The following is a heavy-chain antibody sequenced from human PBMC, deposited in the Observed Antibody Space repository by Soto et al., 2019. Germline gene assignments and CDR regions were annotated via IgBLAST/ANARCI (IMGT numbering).Heavy chain of an antibody. CDR2: INYSGST. Sequence: QLQLQGSGPGLVKPSETLSLTCDVYGGSITTSTYYWGWIRLPPGKGLECIGVINYSGSTHYSPSRNERVTMSADTSKKPFSLKLTSVTAADTAVYSCAVFRNDGTPLFAPWSQGTLVTVSS. CDR1: GGSITTSTYY. V-gene: IGHV4-39*01. CDR3: AVFRNDGTPLFAP. J-gene: IGHJ5*02. D-gene: IGHD1-1*01.